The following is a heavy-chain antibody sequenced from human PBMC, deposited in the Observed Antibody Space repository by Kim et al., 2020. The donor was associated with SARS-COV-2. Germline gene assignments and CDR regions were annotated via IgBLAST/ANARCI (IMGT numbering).Heavy chain of an antibody. J-gene: IGHJ4*02. CDR3: ARSRPIDSSGYLCDY. Sequence: QKFQGRVTITADESTSTAYMELSSLRSEDTAVYYCARSRPIDSSGYLCDYWGQGTLVTVSS. V-gene: IGHV1-69*01. D-gene: IGHD3-22*01.